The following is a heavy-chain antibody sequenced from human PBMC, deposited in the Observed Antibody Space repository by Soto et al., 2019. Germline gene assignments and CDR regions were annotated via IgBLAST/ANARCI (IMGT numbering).Heavy chain of an antibody. D-gene: IGHD1-26*01. CDR3: AHSRYSGSYLDS. V-gene: IGHV3-74*01. Sequence: EVQLVESGGGLVQPGGSLRLSCAASGFTFSSFWMHWVRQAPGKGLVWVSRLKSDGSSTSYADSVKGRFTISRDNAENPRYRQMNSRRAEETAVYYGAHSRYSGSYLDSWGQGTLVTVSS. CDR1: GFTFSSFW. CDR2: LKSDGSST. J-gene: IGHJ5*01.